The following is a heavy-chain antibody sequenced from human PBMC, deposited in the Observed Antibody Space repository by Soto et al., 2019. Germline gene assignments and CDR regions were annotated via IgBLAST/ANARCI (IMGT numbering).Heavy chain of an antibody. CDR2: IIPIFGTP. CDR1: GGTFTNYA. Sequence: QVQLVQSGAEVKKPGSSLKVSCKASGGTFTNYAFSWVRQAPGQGPEWMGGIIPIFGTPDYAQKFQGRVIITADESTRTVSMELNSLRSVDAAVYSCVTERSVGYCITSTCPKPFYYSAMDVWAEGTTGTVSS. J-gene: IGHJ6*04. D-gene: IGHD2-15*01. V-gene: IGHV1-69*12. CDR3: VTERSVGYCITSTCPKPFYYSAMDV.